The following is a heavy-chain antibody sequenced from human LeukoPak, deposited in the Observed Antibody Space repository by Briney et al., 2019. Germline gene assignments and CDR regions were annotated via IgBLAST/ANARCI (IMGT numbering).Heavy chain of an antibody. CDR3: ARDLPLAVAGTGYYYYGMDV. V-gene: IGHV4-31*03. CDR1: GGSISSGGYY. CDR2: IYYSGST. J-gene: IGHJ6*02. D-gene: IGHD6-19*01. Sequence: SETLSLTCTVSGGSISSGGYYWSWIRQHPGKGLEWIGYIYYSGSTYYNPSLKSRVTISVDTSKNQFSLKLSSVTAADTAVYYCARDLPLAVAGTGYYYYGMDVWGQGTTVTVSS.